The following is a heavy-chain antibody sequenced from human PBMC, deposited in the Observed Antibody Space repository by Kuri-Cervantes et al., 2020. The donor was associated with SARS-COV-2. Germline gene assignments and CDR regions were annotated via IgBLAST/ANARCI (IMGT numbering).Heavy chain of an antibody. Sequence: GESLKISCAASGFTFSSYVMHWVRQAPGKGLEWVAFIRYDGSNKYYADSVKGRFTISRDNSKNTLYLQMNSLRAEDTAVYYCAKDAGYYGSGSYYPWFDPWGQGTLVTVSS. V-gene: IGHV3-30*02. CDR2: IRYDGSNK. J-gene: IGHJ5*02. CDR3: AKDAGYYGSGSYYPWFDP. CDR1: GFTFSSYV. D-gene: IGHD3-10*01.